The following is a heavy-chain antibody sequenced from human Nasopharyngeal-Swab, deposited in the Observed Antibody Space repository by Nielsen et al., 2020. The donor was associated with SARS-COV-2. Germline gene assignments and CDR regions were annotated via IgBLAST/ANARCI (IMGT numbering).Heavy chain of an antibody. D-gene: IGHD6-6*01. V-gene: IGHV4-59*01. J-gene: IGHJ6*01. Sequence: WIRQPPGKGLEWIGYIYYSGSTNYNPSLKSRVTISVDTSKNQFSLKLSSVTAADTAVYYCARGRGVAARRDYDEEGREGGGQG. CDR2: IYYSGST. CDR3: ARGRGVAARRDYDEEGREG.